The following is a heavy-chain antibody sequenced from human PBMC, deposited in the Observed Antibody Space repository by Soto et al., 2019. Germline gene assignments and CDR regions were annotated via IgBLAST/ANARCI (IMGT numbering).Heavy chain of an antibody. Sequence: PGGSLRLSCAASGFTFSSYGMHWVRQAPGKGLEWVAVISYDGSHKYYADSVKGRFTISRDNSKNTLYPQMSSLRAEDTAVYHCARVRSEWLLHGAFDIWGQGTMVTVSS. CDR1: GFTFSSYG. D-gene: IGHD3-3*01. CDR2: ISYDGSHK. V-gene: IGHV3-30*03. J-gene: IGHJ3*02. CDR3: ARVRSEWLLHGAFDI.